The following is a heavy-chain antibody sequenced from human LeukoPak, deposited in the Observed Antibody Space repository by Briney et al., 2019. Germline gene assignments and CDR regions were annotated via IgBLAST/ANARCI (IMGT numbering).Heavy chain of an antibody. CDR2: IIPIFGIA. CDR3: AKDRGQLLQVPYGMDV. Sequence: GASVKVSCKASGGSFSSYAISWVRQAPGQGLEWMGGIIPIFGIATYAQKFQGRVTITADTSTSTAYMELSSLRSEDTAVYYCAKDRGQLLQVPYGMDVWGQGTTVTVSS. V-gene: IGHV1-69*10. CDR1: GGSFSSYA. J-gene: IGHJ6*02. D-gene: IGHD2-2*01.